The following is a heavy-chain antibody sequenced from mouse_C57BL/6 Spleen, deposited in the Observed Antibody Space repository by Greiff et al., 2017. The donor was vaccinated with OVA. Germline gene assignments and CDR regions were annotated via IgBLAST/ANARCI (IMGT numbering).Heavy chain of an antibody. CDR1: GFSLTSYG. CDR2: IWRGGST. V-gene: IGHV2-5*01. J-gene: IGHJ4*01. Sequence: VQGVESGPGLVQPSQSLSITCTVSGFSLTSYGVHWVRQSPGKGLEWLGVIWRGGSTDYNAALMSRLSITKDNSKSQVFFKMNSLQADDTAIYYCAKDYYGSSHAMDYWGQGTSVTVSS. D-gene: IGHD1-1*01. CDR3: AKDYYGSSHAMDY.